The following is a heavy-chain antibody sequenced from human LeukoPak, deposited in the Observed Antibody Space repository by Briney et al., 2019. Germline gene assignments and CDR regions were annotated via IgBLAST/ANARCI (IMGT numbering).Heavy chain of an antibody. CDR1: GFIISNYG. V-gene: IGHV3-30*03. D-gene: IGHD3-22*01. CDR3: ARKTDSGGQGDY. J-gene: IGHJ4*02. CDR2: TSFDGSDK. Sequence: GRSLRLSCAASGFIISNYGMHWVRQAPGKGLEWVALTSFDGSDKKYADSVKGRFTISRDNSKNTLYLQMNSLRAEDTAVYYCARKTDSGGQGDYWGPGTLVTVSS.